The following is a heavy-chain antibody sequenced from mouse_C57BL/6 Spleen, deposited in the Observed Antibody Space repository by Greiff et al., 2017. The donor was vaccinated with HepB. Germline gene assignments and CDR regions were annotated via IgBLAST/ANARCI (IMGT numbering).Heavy chain of an antibody. CDR2: ISYDGSN. CDR1: GYSITSGYY. CDR3: ARDPVYYDYDGGFAY. J-gene: IGHJ3*01. Sequence: EVHLVESGPGLVKPSQSLSLTCSVTGYSITSGYYWNWIRQFPGNKLEWMGYISYDGSNNYNPSLKNRISITRDTSKNQFFLKLNSVTTEDTATYYCARDPVYYDYDGGFAYWGQGTLVTVSA. D-gene: IGHD2-4*01. V-gene: IGHV3-6*01.